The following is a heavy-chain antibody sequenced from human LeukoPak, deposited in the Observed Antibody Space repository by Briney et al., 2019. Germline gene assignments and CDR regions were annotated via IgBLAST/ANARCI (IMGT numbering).Heavy chain of an antibody. CDR1: GGSFSGYY. V-gene: IGHV4-34*01. CDR2: INHSGST. Sequence: TSSETLSLTCAVYGGSFSGYYWSWIRQPPGKGLEWIGEINHSGSTNYNPSLKSRVTISVDTSKNQFPLKLSSVTAADTAVYYCASRRPYYYYYMDVWGKGTTVTVSS. J-gene: IGHJ6*03. CDR3: ASRRPYYYYYMDV.